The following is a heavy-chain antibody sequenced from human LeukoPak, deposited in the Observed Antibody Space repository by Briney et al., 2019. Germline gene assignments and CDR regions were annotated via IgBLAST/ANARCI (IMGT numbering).Heavy chain of an antibody. CDR2: IYYSGST. D-gene: IGHD2-2*03. Sequence: PSETLSLTCIVSGGSISSGGYYWSWIRQHPGKGLEWIGYIYYSGSTYYNPSHKSRVTISVDTSKNQFSLKLSSVTAADTAVYYCARGPGYCSSTSCRYYYYYYGMDVWGQGTTVTVSS. CDR1: GGSISSGGYY. J-gene: IGHJ6*02. CDR3: ARGPGYCSSTSCRYYYYYYGMDV. V-gene: IGHV4-31*03.